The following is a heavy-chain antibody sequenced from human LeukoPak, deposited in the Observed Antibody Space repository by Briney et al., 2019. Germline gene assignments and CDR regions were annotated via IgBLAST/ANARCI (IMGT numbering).Heavy chain of an antibody. J-gene: IGHJ4*02. Sequence: ASVKVSCKASGYTFPNFGINWVRQAPGQGLEWMGWINPDSGGTNYAQKFQGRVTMTRDTSISTAYMELSRLRSDDTAVYYCASSIVYCSSTSCYFNWGQGTLVTVSS. CDR1: GYTFPNFG. V-gene: IGHV1-2*02. CDR3: ASSIVYCSSTSCYFN. CDR2: INPDSGGT. D-gene: IGHD2-2*01.